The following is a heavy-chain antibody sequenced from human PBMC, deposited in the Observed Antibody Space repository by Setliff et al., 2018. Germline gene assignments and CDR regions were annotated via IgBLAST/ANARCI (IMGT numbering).Heavy chain of an antibody. CDR2: ISGFNGVA. CDR3: ARSSRSGYYHQRDSFDI. CDR1: GYIFTSSG. D-gene: IGHD5-12*01. Sequence: ASVKVSCKGSGYIFTSSGISWVRQAPGQGLEWMGWISGFNGVAKYAQNFQDRVTMATDTSTNTAYLEVRNLRSDDTAIYFCARSSRSGYYHQRDSFDIWGQGTRVTVSS. V-gene: IGHV1-18*01. J-gene: IGHJ3*02.